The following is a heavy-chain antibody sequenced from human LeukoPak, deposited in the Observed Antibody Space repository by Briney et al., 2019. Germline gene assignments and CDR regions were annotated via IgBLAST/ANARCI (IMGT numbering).Heavy chain of an antibody. J-gene: IGHJ4*02. Sequence: SETLSLTCTVSGGSISSSSYYWGWIRQPPGKGLEWIGSIYYSGSTYYNPPLKSRVTISVDTSKNQFSLNLNSVTAADTAVYSCARDEGSAYPFDYWGQGTLVTVSS. CDR1: GGSISSSSYY. D-gene: IGHD3-22*01. CDR3: ARDEGSAYPFDY. V-gene: IGHV4-39*07. CDR2: IYYSGST.